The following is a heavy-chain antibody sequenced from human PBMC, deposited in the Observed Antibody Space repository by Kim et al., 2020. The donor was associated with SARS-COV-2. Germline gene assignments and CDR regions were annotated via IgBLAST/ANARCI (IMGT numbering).Heavy chain of an antibody. CDR2: INPSGGST. D-gene: IGHD3-9*01. V-gene: IGHV1-46*01. Sequence: ASVKVSCKASGYTFTSYYMHWVRQAPGQGLEWMGIINPSGGSTSYAQKFQGRVTMTRDTSTSTVYMELSSLRSEDTAVYYCARDPPQNFYDILTGTLPGDGYWGQGTLVTVSS. CDR3: ARDPPQNFYDILTGTLPGDGY. J-gene: IGHJ4*02. CDR1: GYTFTSYY.